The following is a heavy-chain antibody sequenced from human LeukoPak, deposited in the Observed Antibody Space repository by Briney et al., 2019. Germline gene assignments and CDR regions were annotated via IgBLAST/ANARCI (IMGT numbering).Heavy chain of an antibody. V-gene: IGHV3-23*01. CDR1: GFTFSSYA. D-gene: IGHD5-18*01. J-gene: IGHJ4*02. Sequence: GGSLRLSCAASGFTFSSYAMSWVRQAPGKGLEWVSAISCSGGSTYYADSVKGRFTISRDNSKNTLYLQMNSLRAEDTAVYYCAKDGQLWPSSDYWGQGTLVTVSS. CDR2: ISCSGGST. CDR3: AKDGQLWPSSDY.